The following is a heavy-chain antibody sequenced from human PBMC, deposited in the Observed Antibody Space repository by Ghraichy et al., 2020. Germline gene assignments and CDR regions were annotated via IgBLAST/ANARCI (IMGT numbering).Heavy chain of an antibody. CDR2: IYYSGST. CDR1: GGSISSSSYY. Sequence: SETLSLTCTVSGGSISSSSYYWGWIRQPPGKGLEWIGSIYYSGSTYYNPSLKSRVTISVDTSKNQFSLKLSSVTAADTAVYYCASFSVGGYPFDIWGQGTLVTVSS. D-gene: IGHD2-15*01. CDR3: ASFSVGGYPFDI. V-gene: IGHV4-39*01. J-gene: IGHJ3*02.